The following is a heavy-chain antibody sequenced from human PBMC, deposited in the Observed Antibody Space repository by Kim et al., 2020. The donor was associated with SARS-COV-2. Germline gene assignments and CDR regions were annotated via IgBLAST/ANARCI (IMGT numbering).Heavy chain of an antibody. D-gene: IGHD3-10*01. CDR3: ARDQGNYYGYPSGMDV. Sequence: GGSLILSCAASGFTFSSYGMHWVRQAPGKGLEWVAVIPYDGSNKYYADTVKGRFTISRDNSKNTLYLQMHSLRAEDTAVYYCARDQGNYYGYPSGMDVWG. J-gene: IGHJ6*01. CDR2: IPYDGSNK. CDR1: GFTFSSYG. V-gene: IGHV3-33*05.